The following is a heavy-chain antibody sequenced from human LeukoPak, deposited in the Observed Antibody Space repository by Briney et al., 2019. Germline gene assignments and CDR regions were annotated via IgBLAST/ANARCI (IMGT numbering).Heavy chain of an antibody. CDR1: GGTFSSYA. V-gene: IGHV1-69*06. Sequence: SVKVSYKASGGTFSSYAISWVRQAPGQGLEWMGGIIPIFGTANYAQKFQGRVTITADKSTSTAYMELSSLRSEDTAVYYCARAGLEWLVPVYWGQGTLVTVSS. CDR2: IIPIFGTA. D-gene: IGHD6-19*01. CDR3: ARAGLEWLVPVY. J-gene: IGHJ4*02.